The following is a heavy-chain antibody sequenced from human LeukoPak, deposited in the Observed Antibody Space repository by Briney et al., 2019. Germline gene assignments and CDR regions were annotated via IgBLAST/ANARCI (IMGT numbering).Heavy chain of an antibody. V-gene: IGHV4-39*01. Sequence: SETLSLTCTVSGGSISSSSYYWGWIRQPPGKGLEWIGSIYYSGSTYYNPSLKSRVTISVDTSKNQFSLKLSSVTAADTAVCYCARRRKGLPFDYWGQGTLVTVSS. CDR2: IYYSGST. CDR3: ARRRKGLPFDY. CDR1: GGSISSSSYY. J-gene: IGHJ4*02. D-gene: IGHD1-14*01.